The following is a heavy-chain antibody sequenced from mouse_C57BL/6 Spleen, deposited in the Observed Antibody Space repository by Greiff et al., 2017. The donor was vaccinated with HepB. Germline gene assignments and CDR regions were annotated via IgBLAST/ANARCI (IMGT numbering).Heavy chain of an antibody. J-gene: IGHJ3*01. CDR2: INPNNGGT. D-gene: IGHD2-4*01. Sequence: EVQLQQSGPELVKPGASVKMSCKASGYTFTDYNMHWVKQSHGKSLEWIGYINPNNGGTSYNQKFKGKATLTVNKSSSTAYMELPSLTSEDSAVYYCARPYDHDPAWFAYWGQGTLGTVSA. V-gene: IGHV1-22*01. CDR3: ARPYDHDPAWFAY. CDR1: GYTFTDYN.